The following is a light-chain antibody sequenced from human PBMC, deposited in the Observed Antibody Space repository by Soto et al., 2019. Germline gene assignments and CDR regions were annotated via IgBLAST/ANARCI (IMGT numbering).Light chain of an antibody. CDR3: SSYSSSATLVV. J-gene: IGLJ2*01. Sequence: QSVLTQPASVSGSPGQSITISCTGTSSDVGGYDYVSWYQQHPGKAPKVMIYEGTTRPSGVSNRFSGSKSGNTASLTISGIQAEDEADYYGSSYSSSATLVVFGGGPNVTVL. CDR1: SSDVGGYDY. CDR2: EGT. V-gene: IGLV2-14*01.